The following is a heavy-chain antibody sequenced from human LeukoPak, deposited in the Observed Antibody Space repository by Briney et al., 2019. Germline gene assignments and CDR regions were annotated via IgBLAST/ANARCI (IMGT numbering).Heavy chain of an antibody. CDR2: TYFRSMWYN. J-gene: IGHJ4*02. D-gene: IGHD2/OR15-2a*01. CDR1: GDSVSNNNTA. CDR3: ARDPFHSATGFDF. V-gene: IGHV6-1*01. Sequence: SQTLSLTCAISGDSVSNNNTAWNWIRQSPSRGLEWLGRTYFRSMWYNDYAVSVKSRITINADTSRNQFSLQLNSVTPDDTALYYCARDPFHSATGFDFWGQGTLVTVSS.